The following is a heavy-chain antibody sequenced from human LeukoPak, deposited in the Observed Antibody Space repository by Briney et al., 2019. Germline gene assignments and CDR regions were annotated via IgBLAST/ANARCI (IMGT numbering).Heavy chain of an antibody. J-gene: IGHJ4*02. D-gene: IGHD1-26*01. V-gene: IGHV4-34*01. CDR1: GGSFSGYY. CDR3: ARDRGSYDFDY. CDR2: INHSGST. Sequence: SETLSLTCADYGGSFSGYYWSWIRQPPGKGLEWIGEINHSGSTNYNPSLKSRVTISVDTSKNQFSLKLSSVTAADTAVYYCARDRGSYDFDYWGQGTLVTVSS.